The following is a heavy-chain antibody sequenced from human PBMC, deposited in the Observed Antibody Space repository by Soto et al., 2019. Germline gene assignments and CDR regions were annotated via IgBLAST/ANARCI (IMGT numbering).Heavy chain of an antibody. J-gene: IGHJ4*02. Sequence: ASLKVSCKASGGTFSSYTISWVRQAPGQGLEWMGRIIPILGIANYAQKFQGRVTITADKSTSTAYMELSSLRSEDTAVYYCAGARFTGYSGYDFDYWGQGTLVTVSS. CDR2: IIPILGIA. CDR3: AGARFTGYSGYDFDY. V-gene: IGHV1-69*02. D-gene: IGHD5-12*01. CDR1: GGTFSSYT.